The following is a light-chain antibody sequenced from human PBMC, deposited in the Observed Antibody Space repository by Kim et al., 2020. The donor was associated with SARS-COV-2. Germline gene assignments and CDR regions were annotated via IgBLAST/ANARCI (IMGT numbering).Light chain of an antibody. J-gene: IGKJ4*01. Sequence: IQMTQSPSSLSASVGDSVTITCRASQSVSTFVNWHQQKPGKAPKVLIETTSTLQSGVSSRFSGSGSGTDFTLTINNLQPEDFATYYCQQNYNDPLTFGGGTKVDSK. CDR3: QQNYNDPLT. CDR1: QSVSTF. V-gene: IGKV1-39*01. CDR2: TTS.